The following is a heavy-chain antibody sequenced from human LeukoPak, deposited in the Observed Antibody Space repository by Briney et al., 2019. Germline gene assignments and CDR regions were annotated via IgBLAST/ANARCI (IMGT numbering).Heavy chain of an antibody. J-gene: IGHJ1*01. D-gene: IGHD1-26*01. Sequence: PGGSLRLSCAASGFTFTSYVMSWVRQAPGKGLEWVSGISGSGGSTYYADSVKGRFTISRDNPKNTLYLQMNSLRAEDTAVYYCARDAEDENVGALGFQHWGQGTLVTVSS. V-gene: IGHV3-23*01. CDR3: ARDAEDENVGALGFQH. CDR1: GFTFTSYV. CDR2: ISGSGGST.